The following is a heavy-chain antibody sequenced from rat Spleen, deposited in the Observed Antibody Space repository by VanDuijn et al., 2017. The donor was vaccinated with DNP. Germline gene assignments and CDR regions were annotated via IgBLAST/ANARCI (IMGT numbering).Heavy chain of an antibody. Sequence: EVQLVESGGGLVQPGNSLKLSCAASGFTFSNYDMPWVRQAPKTGLEWVATISYDGSSTYYRDSVKGRFTISRDNAKSTLYRQMDSLRSEDTATYYCTTGLYGGYRDYWGQGVMVTVSS. D-gene: IGHD1-11*01. CDR2: ISYDGSST. CDR1: GFTFSNYD. J-gene: IGHJ2*01. V-gene: IGHV5S10*01. CDR3: TTGLYGGYRDY.